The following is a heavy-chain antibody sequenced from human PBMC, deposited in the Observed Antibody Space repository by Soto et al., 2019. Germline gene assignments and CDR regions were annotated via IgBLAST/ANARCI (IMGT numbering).Heavy chain of an antibody. CDR3: ARARRDGYTRYFEF. CDR1: GVSITSYF. J-gene: IGHJ4*02. CDR2: ISFSGAT. V-gene: IGHV4-59*01. Sequence: PSETLSLTYTVSGVSITSYFWSWIRQTPGKGLDWIGSISFSGATYSNPSLKGRAALSVDTSENHLSLTLNSVTSADTAVYFCARARRDGYTRYFEFWGQGTQVTVSS. D-gene: IGHD5-12*01.